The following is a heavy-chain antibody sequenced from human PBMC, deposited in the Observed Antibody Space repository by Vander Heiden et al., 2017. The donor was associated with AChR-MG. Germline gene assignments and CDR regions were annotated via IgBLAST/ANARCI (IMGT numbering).Heavy chain of an antibody. J-gene: IGHJ4*02. CDR3: ARHYCSGGNCYQGAPDYFDS. CDR1: GGSMRSSSVY. Sequence: QLQLQESGPGLVKPSETLSLSCSVSGGSMRSSSVYWGWIRQPPGKGLEWIGSMYYTGNTYYNSPLKSRVTISVDTSRNQFSLRLTSVTAADTALYYCARHYCSGGNCYQGAPDYFDSWGQGALVTVSS. D-gene: IGHD2-15*01. CDR2: MYYTGNT. V-gene: IGHV4-39*01.